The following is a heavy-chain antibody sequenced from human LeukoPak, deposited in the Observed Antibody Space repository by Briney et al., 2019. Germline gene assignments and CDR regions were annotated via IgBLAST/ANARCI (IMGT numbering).Heavy chain of an antibody. D-gene: IGHD5-12*01. CDR1: GGPISSYY. J-gene: IGHJ5*02. CDR3: ARDQRWSGYDSGWSWFDP. V-gene: IGHV4-4*07. CDR2: IYTSGST. Sequence: SETLSLTCTVSGGPISSYYWSWIRQPAGKGLEWIGRIYTSGSTNYNPSLKSRVTMSVDTSKNQFSLKLSFVTAADTAVYYCARDQRWSGYDSGWSWFDPWGQGTLVTVSS.